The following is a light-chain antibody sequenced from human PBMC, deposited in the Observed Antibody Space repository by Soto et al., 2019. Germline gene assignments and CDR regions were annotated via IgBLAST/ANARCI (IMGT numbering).Light chain of an antibody. CDR2: STS. J-gene: IGKJ4*02. CDR1: ESISTH. Sequence: DIQMTQSPSSLSASLGDRVTITCRASESISTHLNWFQQKPVKAPKVLISSTSGLQSGVPSRFSGSGSGTDFTLTISSLQPEDFATYYCQQSYNTPLTFGGGTKVEIK. CDR3: QQSYNTPLT. V-gene: IGKV1-39*01.